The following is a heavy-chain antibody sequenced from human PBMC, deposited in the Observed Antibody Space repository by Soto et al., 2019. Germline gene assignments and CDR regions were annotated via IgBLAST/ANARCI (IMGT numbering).Heavy chain of an antibody. Sequence: QGQLVQSGAEVKKPGASLKVSCQASGYSFSDYGIAWVRQSPGQGLAWVGWISTYNGNTNYAQKFQGRVTMTTDTSANTAYMELRSLRSDDTAMYYCARYGYSSGWYLGTGMDVWGQVNPVTVSS. J-gene: IGHJ6*02. CDR3: ARYGYSSGWYLGTGMDV. V-gene: IGHV1-18*04. CDR2: ISTYNGNT. D-gene: IGHD6-19*01. CDR1: GYSFSDYG.